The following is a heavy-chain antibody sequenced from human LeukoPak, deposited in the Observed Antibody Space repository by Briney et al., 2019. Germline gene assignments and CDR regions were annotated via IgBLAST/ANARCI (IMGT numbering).Heavy chain of an antibody. D-gene: IGHD3-10*01. CDR2: IYYSGST. Sequence: PSETLSLTCTVSGGPISSYYWSWIRQPPGKGLEWIGYIYYSGSTNYNPSLKSRVTISVDTSKNQFSLKLSSVTAADTAVYYCASSGPGYFDYWGQGTLVTVSS. CDR1: GGPISSYY. V-gene: IGHV4-59*01. J-gene: IGHJ4*02. CDR3: ASSGPGYFDY.